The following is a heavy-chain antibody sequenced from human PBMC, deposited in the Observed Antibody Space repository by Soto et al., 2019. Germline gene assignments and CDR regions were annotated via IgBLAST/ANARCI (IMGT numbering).Heavy chain of an antibody. D-gene: IGHD5-12*01. CDR3: ARRTYSGSSYYFDY. CDR2: IYYSGNT. V-gene: IGHV4-59*08. Sequence: PSETLSLTCTVSGGSISRYYWSWIRQPPGKGLEWIGYIYYSGNTYYNPSLKSRVTLSIDTSKNQFSLKLNSVTAADTAVYYCARRTYSGSSYYFDYWGQGTQVTVSS. J-gene: IGHJ4*02. CDR1: GGSISRYY.